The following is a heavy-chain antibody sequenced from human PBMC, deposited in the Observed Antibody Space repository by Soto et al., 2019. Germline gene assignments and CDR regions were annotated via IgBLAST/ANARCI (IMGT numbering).Heavy chain of an antibody. CDR1: GGSISSYY. V-gene: IGHV4-4*07. D-gene: IGHD3-22*01. Sequence: SETLSLTCTVSGGSISSYYWSWIRQPAGKGLEWIGRIYTSGGTNYNPSLKSRVTMSVDTSKNQFSLKLSSVTAADTAVYYCARSYDSSGYYYWFDPWGQGTLVTVSS. J-gene: IGHJ5*02. CDR2: IYTSGGT. CDR3: ARSYDSSGYYYWFDP.